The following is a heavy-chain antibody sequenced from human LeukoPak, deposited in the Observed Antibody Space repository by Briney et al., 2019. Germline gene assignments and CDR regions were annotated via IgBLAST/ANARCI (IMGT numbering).Heavy chain of an antibody. D-gene: IGHD4-17*01. J-gene: IGHJ4*02. CDR3: ASGTFDDYGDYDRGDYFDH. Sequence: SETLSLTCTVSGASISSSSSSWGWVRQPPGKGPEWIGSIYYSGLTYDNPSLKSRVSISVDPSKDHFSLKVSSVTAADTAVYYCASGTFDDYGDYDRGDYFDHWGQGTLVTVSS. V-gene: IGHV4-39*02. CDR2: IYYSGLT. CDR1: GASISSSSSS.